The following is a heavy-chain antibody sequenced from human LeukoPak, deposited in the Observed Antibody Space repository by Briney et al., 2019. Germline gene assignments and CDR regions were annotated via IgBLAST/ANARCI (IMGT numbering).Heavy chain of an antibody. CDR1: GFTFSSYG. CDR2: IRYDESKT. V-gene: IGHV3-30*02. J-gene: IGHJ6*03. Sequence: QPGGSLRLSCAASGFTFSSYGMHWVRQAPGEGLGGVAFIRYDESKTFYADSVKGRFTISRDNSKNTLYLQMNSLRAEDTALYYCAKSVIPNSYQGTYYMDVWGKGTTVTVFS. CDR3: AKSVIPNSYQGTYYMDV. D-gene: IGHD3-16*02.